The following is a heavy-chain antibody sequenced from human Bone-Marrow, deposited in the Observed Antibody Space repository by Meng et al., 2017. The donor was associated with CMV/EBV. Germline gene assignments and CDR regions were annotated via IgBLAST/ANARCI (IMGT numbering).Heavy chain of an antibody. Sequence: GESQKISCAASGFTFSSYAMHWVRQAPGKGLEWVAVISYDGSNKYYADSVKGRFTISRDNSKNTLYLQMNSLRAEDTAVYYCARDMAVADYWGQGTLVTVSS. V-gene: IGHV3-30*04. CDR3: ARDMAVADY. D-gene: IGHD6-19*01. CDR1: GFTFSSYA. CDR2: ISYDGSNK. J-gene: IGHJ4*02.